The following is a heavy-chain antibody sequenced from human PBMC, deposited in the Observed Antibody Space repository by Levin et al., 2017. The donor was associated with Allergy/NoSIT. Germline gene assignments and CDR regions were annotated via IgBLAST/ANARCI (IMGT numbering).Heavy chain of an antibody. CDR3: ARKDSSSSEFGYYYYYYGMDV. D-gene: IGHD6-6*01. J-gene: IGHJ6*02. V-gene: IGHV1-8*01. Sequence: ASVKVSCKASGYTFTSYDINWVRQATGQGLEWMGWMNPNSGNTGYAQKFQGRVTMTRNTSISTAYMELSSLRSEDTAVYYCARKDSSSSEFGYYYYYYGMDVWGQGTTVTVSS. CDR1: GYTFTSYD. CDR2: MNPNSGNT.